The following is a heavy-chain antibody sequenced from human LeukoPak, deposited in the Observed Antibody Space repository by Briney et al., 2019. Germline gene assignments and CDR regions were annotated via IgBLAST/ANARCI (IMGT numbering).Heavy chain of an antibody. D-gene: IGHD4-17*01. J-gene: IGHJ3*02. CDR1: GINFTTSA. CDR2: IVVGSGNT. Sequence: ASVKVSCKASGINFTTSAMQWVRQARGQRLEWIGWIVVGSGNTNYAQKFQERVTITRDMSTSTAYMELSSLRSEDTAVYYCAAALYGVNAFDIWGQGTMVTVSS. CDR3: AAALYGVNAFDI. V-gene: IGHV1-58*02.